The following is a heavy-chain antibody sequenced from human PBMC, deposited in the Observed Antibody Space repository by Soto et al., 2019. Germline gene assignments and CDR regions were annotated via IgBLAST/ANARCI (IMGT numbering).Heavy chain of an antibody. J-gene: IGHJ4*02. V-gene: IGHV1-18*01. CDR2: ISVYHGNT. CDR3: AKDCSGARCGFDI. Sequence: QVQLVQSGTEVKKPGASLKVSCKASGYTFGKYGISWVRQAPGQWLEWVGWISVYHGNTVHAQKFRGRVNMTTDTSTSTAYRELGSLKSDDTAIYYCAKDCSGARCGFDIWGEGHLANCSS. CDR1: GYTFGKYG. D-gene: IGHD2-15*01.